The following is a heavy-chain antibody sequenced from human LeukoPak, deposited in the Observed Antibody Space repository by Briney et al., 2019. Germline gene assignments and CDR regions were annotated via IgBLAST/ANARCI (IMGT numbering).Heavy chain of an antibody. CDR2: ISSSSSTI. CDR1: GFTFSSYS. J-gene: IGHJ4*02. V-gene: IGHV3-48*01. D-gene: IGHD6-6*01. CDR3: ARDIRFEQLEMTDVDY. Sequence: GGSLRLSCAASGFTFSSYSMNWVRQAPGKGLEWVSYISSSSSTIYYADSVKGRFTISRDSAKNSLYLQMNSLRAEDTAVYYCARDIRFEQLEMTDVDYWGQGTLVTVSS.